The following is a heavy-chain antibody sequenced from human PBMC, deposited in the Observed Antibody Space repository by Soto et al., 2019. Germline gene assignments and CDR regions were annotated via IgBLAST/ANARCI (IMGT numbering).Heavy chain of an antibody. CDR3: ASGLSGDKVDQ. J-gene: IGHJ4*02. V-gene: IGHV4-30-4*01. CDR2: IYDSGNT. D-gene: IGHD2-21*01. Sequence: QVQLQESGPGLVKPSQTLSLTCTVSGGSISDGAYYWSWIRQPPGKGLEWIGQIYDSGNTYNYPSLKSRLTISVDTSKNHFSLNLNSVTAADTAVYYCASGLSGDKVDQWGQGTLVTVSS. CDR1: GGSISDGAYY.